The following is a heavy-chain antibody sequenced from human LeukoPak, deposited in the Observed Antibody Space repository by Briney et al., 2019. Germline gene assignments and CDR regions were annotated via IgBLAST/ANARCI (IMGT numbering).Heavy chain of an antibody. CDR2: INHSGST. Sequence: PSETLSLTCAVYGGSFSGYYWSWIRQPPGKELEWIGEINHSGSTNYNPSLKSRVTVSVDTSKNQFSLKLSSVTAADTAVYYCACSGIRDAFDIWGQGTMVTVSS. CDR1: GGSFSGYY. V-gene: IGHV4-34*01. CDR3: ACSGIRDAFDI. J-gene: IGHJ3*02.